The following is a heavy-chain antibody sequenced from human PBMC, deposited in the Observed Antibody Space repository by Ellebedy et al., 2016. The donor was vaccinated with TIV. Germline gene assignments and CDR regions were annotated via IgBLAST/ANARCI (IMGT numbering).Heavy chain of an antibody. V-gene: IGHV5-51*01. CDR1: GYRFTSYW. CDR2: IYPGDSDT. D-gene: IGHD4/OR15-4a*01. J-gene: IGHJ3*02. Sequence: GESLKISCKGSGYRFTSYWIGWVRQMPGKGLEWMGIIYPGDSDTTYSPSFQGQVTISADKSITTAYLQWGSLKASDSAMYYCVRVPSSDAFDIWGQGTMVTVSS. CDR3: VRVPSSDAFDI.